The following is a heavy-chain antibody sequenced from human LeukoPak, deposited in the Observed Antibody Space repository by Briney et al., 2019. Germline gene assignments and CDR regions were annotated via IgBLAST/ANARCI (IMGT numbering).Heavy chain of an antibody. V-gene: IGHV3-30*04. D-gene: IGHD2-2*02. CDR1: GVIFSSYA. J-gene: IGHJ3*02. CDR3: ARSGRYCSSTSCYTKLYDAFDI. Sequence: GGSLRLSCAASGVIFSSYAMHWVRQAPGKGLEWVAVISYDGSNKYYADSVKGRFTISRDFSKNTLYLQMNSLRAEDTAVYYCARSGRYCSSTSCYTKLYDAFDIWGQGTMVTVSS. CDR2: ISYDGSNK.